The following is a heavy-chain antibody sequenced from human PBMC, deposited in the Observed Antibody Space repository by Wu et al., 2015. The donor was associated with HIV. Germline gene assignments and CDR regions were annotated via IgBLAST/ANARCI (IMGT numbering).Heavy chain of an antibody. D-gene: IGHD2-21*02. CDR2: INHSGST. Sequence: QVQLQQWGAGLLKPSETLSLTCAVYGGSFSGYYWSWIRQPPGKGLEWIGEINHSGSTNYNPSLKSRVTISVDTSKNQFSLKLSSVTAADTAVYYCVRPGKQYCSGDCANWFDPWGQGTPVTVSS. J-gene: IGHJ5*02. CDR3: VRPGKQYCSGDCANWFDP. V-gene: IGHV4-34*01. CDR1: GGSFSGYY.